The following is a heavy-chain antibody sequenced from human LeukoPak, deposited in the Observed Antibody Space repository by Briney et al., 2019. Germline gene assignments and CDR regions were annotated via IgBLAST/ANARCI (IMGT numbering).Heavy chain of an antibody. J-gene: IGHJ4*02. CDR2: IKQDGSEK. CDR3: ARVGSYGSPSDY. D-gene: IGHD3-16*01. CDR1: GFTFSSYW. V-gene: IGHV3-7*01. Sequence: GGSLRLSCAASGFTFSSYWMSWVSQAPGKGLEWVANIKQDGSEKYYVDSVKGRFTISRDNAKNTLYLQMNSLRAEDTAVYYCARVGSYGSPSDYWGQGTLVTVSS.